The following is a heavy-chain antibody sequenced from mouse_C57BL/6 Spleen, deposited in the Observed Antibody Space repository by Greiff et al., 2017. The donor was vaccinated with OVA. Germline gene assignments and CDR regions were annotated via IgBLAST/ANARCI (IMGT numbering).Heavy chain of an antibody. CDR3: ARNISPYAMDY. Sequence: VQLQQSGPELVKPGASVKISCKASGYTFTDYYMNWVKQSHGKSLEWIGDINPNNGGTSYNQKFKGKATLTVDKSYSTAYMELRSLTSEDSAVYYCARNISPYAMDYWGQGTSVTVSS. CDR2: INPNNGGT. D-gene: IGHD1-3*01. J-gene: IGHJ4*01. CDR1: GYTFTDYY. V-gene: IGHV1-26*01.